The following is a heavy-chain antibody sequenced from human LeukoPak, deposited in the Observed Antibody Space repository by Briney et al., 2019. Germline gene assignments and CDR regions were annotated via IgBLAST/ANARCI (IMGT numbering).Heavy chain of an antibody. Sequence: PSETLSLTCAVYGGSFSGYYWSWIRLPPGKGLEWIGEINHSGSTNYNPSLKSRVTISVDTSKNQFSLKLSSVTAADTAVYYCARGDGYGSGSYPLFDYWGQGTLVTVSS. D-gene: IGHD3-10*01. CDR1: GGSFSGYY. CDR3: ARGDGYGSGSYPLFDY. CDR2: INHSGST. V-gene: IGHV4-34*01. J-gene: IGHJ4*02.